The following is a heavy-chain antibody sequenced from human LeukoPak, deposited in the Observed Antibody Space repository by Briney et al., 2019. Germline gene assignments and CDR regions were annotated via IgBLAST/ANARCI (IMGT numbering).Heavy chain of an antibody. J-gene: IGHJ5*02. D-gene: IGHD3-16*01. CDR1: GYSISSGYY. CDR2: IYHSGST. V-gene: IGHV4-38-2*02. CDR3: ATSGGDWFDP. Sequence: PSETLSLTCTVSGYSISSGYYWGWIRQPPRKGLEWIANIYHSGSTYYNPSLRSRVTISVDTSKNQFSLKLNSVTAADTAFYYCATSGGDWFDPWGQGTLVTVSS.